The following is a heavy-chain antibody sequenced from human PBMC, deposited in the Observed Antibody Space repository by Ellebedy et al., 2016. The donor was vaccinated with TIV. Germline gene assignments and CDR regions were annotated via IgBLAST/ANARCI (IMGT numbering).Heavy chain of an antibody. Sequence: MPSETLSLTCTVSGGSVSSPNYYRTWIRQPPGKGVEWIGYIYSSGSTDYKPSLKTRVTISVDTSKNHFSLNLKSVTAADTAVYFCSGAYGRATPRSWGQGTLVTVSS. CDR2: IYSSGST. CDR1: GGSVSSPNYY. J-gene: IGHJ5*02. CDR3: SGAYGRATPRS. D-gene: IGHD3-10*01. V-gene: IGHV4-61*03.